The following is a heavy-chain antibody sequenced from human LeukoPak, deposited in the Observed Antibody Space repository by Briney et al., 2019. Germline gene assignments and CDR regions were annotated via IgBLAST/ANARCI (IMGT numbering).Heavy chain of an antibody. D-gene: IGHD6-19*01. V-gene: IGHV1-18*01. CDR2: ISAYNGNT. Sequence: ASVKVSCKASVYTFTSYGINWVRQAPGQGLEWMGWISAYNGNTNYAQKLQGRVTMTTDTSTSTAYMEVRSLRSDDTAVYYCARWEGSGWYSGLDYWGQGTLVTVSS. CDR1: VYTFTSYG. CDR3: ARWEGSGWYSGLDY. J-gene: IGHJ4*02.